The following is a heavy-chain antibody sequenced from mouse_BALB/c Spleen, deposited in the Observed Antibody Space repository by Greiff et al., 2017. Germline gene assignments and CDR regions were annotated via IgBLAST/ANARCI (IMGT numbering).Heavy chain of an antibody. V-gene: IGHV7-3*02. J-gene: IGHJ3*01. CDR3: ARGWEWFAY. CDR2: IRNKANGYTT. CDR1: GFTFTDYY. Sequence: EVMLVESGGGLVQPGGSLRLSCATSGFTFTDYYMSWVRQPPGKALEWLGFIRNKANGYTTEYSASVKGRFTISRDNSQSILYLQMNTLRAEDSATYYCARGWEWFAYWGQGTLVTVSA. D-gene: IGHD4-1*01.